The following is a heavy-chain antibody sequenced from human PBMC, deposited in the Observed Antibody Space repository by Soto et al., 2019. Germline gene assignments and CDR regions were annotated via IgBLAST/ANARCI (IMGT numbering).Heavy chain of an antibody. Sequence: SETLSLTCTVSGGSISSGGYSWSWIRQPPGKGLEWIGYIYHSGSTYYNPSLKSRVTISVDRSKNQFSLKLSSVTAADTAVYYCARLSKERGYSYGHHGGDYYGMDVWGQGTTVTV. D-gene: IGHD5-18*01. CDR1: GGSISSGGYS. J-gene: IGHJ6*02. CDR2: IYHSGST. CDR3: ARLSKERGYSYGHHGGDYYGMDV. V-gene: IGHV4-30-2*01.